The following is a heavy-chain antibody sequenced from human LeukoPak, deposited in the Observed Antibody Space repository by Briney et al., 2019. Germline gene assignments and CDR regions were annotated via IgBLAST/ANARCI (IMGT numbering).Heavy chain of an antibody. D-gene: IGHD2-2*01. V-gene: IGHV3-23*01. CDR3: AKRPGGQLLQYFQH. Sequence: GGSLRLSCAASGFTFSSYAMSWVRQAPGKGLEWVSVISGSGGSTYYADSVKGRFTISRDNSKNTLYLQMNSLRAEDTAVYYCAKRPGGQLLQYFQHWGQGTLVTVSS. CDR2: ISGSGGST. J-gene: IGHJ1*01. CDR1: GFTFSSYA.